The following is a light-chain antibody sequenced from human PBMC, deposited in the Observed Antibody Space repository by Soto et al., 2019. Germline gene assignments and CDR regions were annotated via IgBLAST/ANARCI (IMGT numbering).Light chain of an antibody. V-gene: IGKV1-5*03. CDR1: QSISHW. CDR2: QAS. Sequence: DIQRTQSPSTLSASVGDRVTITCRASQSISHWLAWYQQKPGKAPTLLIFQASSLESGVPSRFSGSGSGTEFTLTISSLQPDDFATYYCQHYYDFPWTFGQGTTVEI. J-gene: IGKJ1*01. CDR3: QHYYDFPWT.